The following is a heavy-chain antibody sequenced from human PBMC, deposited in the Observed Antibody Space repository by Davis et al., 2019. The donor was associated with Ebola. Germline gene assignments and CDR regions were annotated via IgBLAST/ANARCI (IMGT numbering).Heavy chain of an antibody. V-gene: IGHV4-59*01. CDR3: ARAVWGKGYYYGMDV. Sequence: MPSETLSLTCTVPGGSISSYYWSWIRQPPGKGLEWIGYIYYSGSTNYNPSLKSRVTISVDTSKNQFSLKLSSVTAADTAVYYCARAVWGKGYYYGMDVWGQGTTVTVSS. D-gene: IGHD1-26*01. CDR1: GGSISSYY. J-gene: IGHJ6*02. CDR2: IYYSGST.